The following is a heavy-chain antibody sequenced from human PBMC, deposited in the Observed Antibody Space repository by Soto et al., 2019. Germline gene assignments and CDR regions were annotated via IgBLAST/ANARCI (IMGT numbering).Heavy chain of an antibody. J-gene: IGHJ4*02. CDR2: IRYDGSNI. V-gene: IGHV3-33*06. Sequence: GGSLRLSCAASGSIFRGYGMHWVRQAPGKGLEWVAVIRYDGSNINYADSVMGRFTISRDNSKNTLYLQMNSLRAEDTAVYYCAKRHGIEAAGTGSVDYWGQGTLVTVSS. CDR1: GSIFRGYG. D-gene: IGHD6-13*01. CDR3: AKRHGIEAAGTGSVDY.